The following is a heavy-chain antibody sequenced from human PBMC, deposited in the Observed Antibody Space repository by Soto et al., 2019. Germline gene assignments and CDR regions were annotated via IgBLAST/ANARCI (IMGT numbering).Heavy chain of an antibody. CDR1: GGTFSSYS. J-gene: IGHJ4*02. CDR2: IIPIFGTA. D-gene: IGHD3-9*01. CDR3: ARAPNILTVKYYFDY. Sequence: QVQLVQSGAEVKKPGSSVKVSCKASGGTFSSYSINWVRQAPGQGLEWMGGIIPIFGTANNVQKFQGRVTITADESATTVYMELSSLRSEDTAVYYCARAPNILTVKYYFDYWGQGTLVTVSS. V-gene: IGHV1-69*01.